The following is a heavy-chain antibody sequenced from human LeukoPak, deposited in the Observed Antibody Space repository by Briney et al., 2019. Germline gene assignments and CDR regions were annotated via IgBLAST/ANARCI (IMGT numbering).Heavy chain of an antibody. CDR1: GGSISSGGYY. J-gene: IGHJ4*02. CDR3: ARGGLGSRLY. Sequence: SETLSLTCTVSGGSISSGGYYWSWVRQHPGKGLEWIGYIYYSGSTYYNPSLKSRVTISVDTSKNQFSLKLSSVTAADTAVYYCARGGLGSRLYWGREPWSPSPQ. CDR2: IYYSGST. V-gene: IGHV4-31*03. D-gene: IGHD3-10*01.